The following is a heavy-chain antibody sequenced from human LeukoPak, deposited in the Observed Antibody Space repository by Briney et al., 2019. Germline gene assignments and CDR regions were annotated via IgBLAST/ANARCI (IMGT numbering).Heavy chain of an antibody. D-gene: IGHD6-6*01. CDR2: ISGSGGST. J-gene: IGHJ4*02. Sequence: GGSLRLSCVASGFTFSSYAMSWVRQAPGKGLEWVSAISGSGGSTYYADSVKGRFTISRDNSKNTLYLQMNSLRAEDTAVYYCAKDPRANSSPDYWGQGTLVTVSS. CDR3: AKDPRANSSPDY. V-gene: IGHV3-23*01. CDR1: GFTFSSYA.